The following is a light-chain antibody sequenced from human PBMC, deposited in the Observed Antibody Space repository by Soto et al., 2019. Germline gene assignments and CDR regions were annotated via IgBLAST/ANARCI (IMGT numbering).Light chain of an antibody. J-gene: IGLJ1*01. Sequence: QSALSQPPSASGSPGQSVTISCTGTSSDIGASTYVSWYQQHPGRAPNLIVYEVTKRPSGVPDRFSGSKSGNTASLTVSGLQAEDEADYFCSSYSISTAYLFGTGTKLTVL. V-gene: IGLV2-8*01. CDR3: SSYSISTAYL. CDR2: EVT. CDR1: SSDIGASTY.